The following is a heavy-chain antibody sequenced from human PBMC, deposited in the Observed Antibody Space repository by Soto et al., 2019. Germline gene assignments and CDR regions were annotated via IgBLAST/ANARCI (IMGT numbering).Heavy chain of an antibody. CDR2: INYNGDS. V-gene: IGHV4-59*08. CDR3: ASHGFGSLHGLVDV. D-gene: IGHD3-10*01. Sequence: QVQLQESGPGLVKPSETLSLTCTVSGGSITNYYCSWFRQPPGKGLEWIGYINYNGDSAYNLSLTRRVTMSMATSKTQFSLMRESVTATDTAVYYCASHGFGSLHGLVDVWGQGTTVIVSS. J-gene: IGHJ6*02. CDR1: GGSITNYY.